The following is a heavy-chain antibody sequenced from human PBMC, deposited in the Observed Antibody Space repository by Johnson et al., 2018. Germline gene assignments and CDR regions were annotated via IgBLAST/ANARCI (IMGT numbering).Heavy chain of an antibody. Sequence: QVQLVESGGGVVQPGRSLRLSCAASVFTFSSYGMHWVRQAPGKGLEWAAGISYDGSNKYYVDSVKGRFTISRDNSKNTLYLQMNSLRAEDTAVYYCANMEVADAFDIWGQGTMVTVSS. D-gene: IGHD5-12*01. CDR1: VFTFSSYG. CDR2: ISYDGSNK. J-gene: IGHJ3*02. V-gene: IGHV3-30*18. CDR3: ANMEVADAFDI.